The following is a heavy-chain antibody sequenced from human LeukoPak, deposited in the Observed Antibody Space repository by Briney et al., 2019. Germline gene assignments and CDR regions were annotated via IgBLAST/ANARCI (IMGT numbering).Heavy chain of an antibody. Sequence: SETLSLPRTVSCGYIGRYHGRWIPQSPGKGLEWIGYIHYTGSTSYNPSFLSRVTISMDASRNQFSLKLTSVAAEDTAVYYCAGWEPDYFDIWGQGTMVTVSS. D-gene: IGHD1-26*01. CDR2: IHYTGST. J-gene: IGHJ3*02. V-gene: IGHV4-59*08. CDR1: CGYIGRYH. CDR3: AGWEPDYFDI.